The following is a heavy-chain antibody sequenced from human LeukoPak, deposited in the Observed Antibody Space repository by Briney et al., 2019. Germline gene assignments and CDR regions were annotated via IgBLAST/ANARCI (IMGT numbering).Heavy chain of an antibody. CDR1: GFTFSSYW. J-gene: IGHJ4*02. D-gene: IGHD3-10*01. CDR3: ARDRWYYGSGTYSIFDY. CDR2: IKQDGSEK. V-gene: IGHV3-7*01. Sequence: GGSLRLSCAASGFTFSSYWMSWVRQAPGKGLEWVANIKQDGSEKYYVDSVKGRFTISRDNAKNPLYLQMNSLRAEDTAVYYCARDRWYYGSGTYSIFDYWGQGTLVTVSS.